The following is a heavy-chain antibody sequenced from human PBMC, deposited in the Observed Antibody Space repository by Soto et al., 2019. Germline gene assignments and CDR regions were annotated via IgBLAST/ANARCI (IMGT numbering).Heavy chain of an antibody. CDR1: GGSISSSSHY. CDR3: ARRPADIDTAMDY. Sequence: QLQLQESGPGLVKPSETLSLTCTVSGGSISSSSHYWGWIRQPPGKGLEWIGSIYYSGSTYYNPSLKSRVTISVATSKNQFSLKLTSVTVADTAVYYCARRPADIDTAMDYWGQGTLVTVSS. D-gene: IGHD5-18*01. CDR2: IYYSGST. J-gene: IGHJ4*02. V-gene: IGHV4-39*01.